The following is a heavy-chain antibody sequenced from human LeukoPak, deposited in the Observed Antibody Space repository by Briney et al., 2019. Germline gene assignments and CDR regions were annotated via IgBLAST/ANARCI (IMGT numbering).Heavy chain of an antibody. D-gene: IGHD1-26*01. CDR2: INHSGST. CDR1: GGSFSGYY. Sequence: SETLSLTCAVYGGSFSGYYWSWIRQPPGKGLEWLGEINHSGSTNYNPSLKSRVTISVDTSKNQFSLKLSSVTAADTAVYYCARSDYSGSYRYFDYWGQGTLVTVSS. V-gene: IGHV4-34*01. CDR3: ARSDYSGSYRYFDY. J-gene: IGHJ4*02.